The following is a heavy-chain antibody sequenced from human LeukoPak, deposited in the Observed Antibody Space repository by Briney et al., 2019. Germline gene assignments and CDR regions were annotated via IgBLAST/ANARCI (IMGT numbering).Heavy chain of an antibody. CDR3: ARAEAADYYDSSGYGGAYFEY. D-gene: IGHD3-22*01. CDR1: GYTFTGYY. J-gene: IGHJ4*02. Sequence: ASVKVSCKASGYTFTGYYMHWVRQAPGQGLEWMGRINPNSGGTNYAQKFQGRVTMTRDTSISTAYMELSRLRSDDTAVNYCARAEAADYYDSSGYGGAYFEYWGQGTLVTVSS. V-gene: IGHV1-2*06. CDR2: INPNSGGT.